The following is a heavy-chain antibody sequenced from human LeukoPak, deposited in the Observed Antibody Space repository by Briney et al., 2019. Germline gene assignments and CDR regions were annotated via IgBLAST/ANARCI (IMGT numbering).Heavy chain of an antibody. CDR2: ISSSSSYI. CDR3: ARDGPGSYYPTTPFDY. D-gene: IGHD3-10*01. Sequence: PGGSLRLSCAASGFTFSSYAMSWVRQAPGKGLEWVSSISSSSSYIYYADSVKGRFTISRDNAKNSLYLQMNSLRAEDTAVYYCARDGPGSYYPTTPFDYWGQGTLVTVSS. CDR1: GFTFSSYA. V-gene: IGHV3-21*01. J-gene: IGHJ4*02.